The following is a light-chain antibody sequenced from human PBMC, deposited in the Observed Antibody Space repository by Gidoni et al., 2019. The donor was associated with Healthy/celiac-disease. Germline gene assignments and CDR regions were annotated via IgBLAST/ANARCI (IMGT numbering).Light chain of an antibody. CDR2: AAS. CDR3: QQSFGTRF. Sequence: DIQMTQSPSSLSASVGDRVTITCRASQSISSYLNWYQQKPGRAPNLLIYAASSLQSGVPSRFSGSGSGTDFTLTISSLQPEDFATYYCQQSFGTRFFGGGTKVEI. J-gene: IGKJ4*01. CDR1: QSISSY. V-gene: IGKV1-39*01.